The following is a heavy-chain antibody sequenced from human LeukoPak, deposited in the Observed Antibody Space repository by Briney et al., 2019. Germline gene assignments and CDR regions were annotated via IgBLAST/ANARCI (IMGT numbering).Heavy chain of an antibody. CDR2: IHRSGST. Sequence: PSETLSLTCTVSLDSTTSNFWSWVRQPPGKGLEWIGEIHRSGSTNYSPSLRSRVTISIDRSKNQIALELSSVTAADTAVYYCAREIVGGFNPGAYWGQGTLVTVSS. CDR1: LDSTTSNF. J-gene: IGHJ4*02. CDR3: AREIVGGFNPGAY. V-gene: IGHV4-4*02. D-gene: IGHD1-14*01.